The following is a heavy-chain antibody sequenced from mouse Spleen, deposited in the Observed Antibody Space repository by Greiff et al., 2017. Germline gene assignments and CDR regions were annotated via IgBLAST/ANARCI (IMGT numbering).Heavy chain of an antibody. V-gene: IGHV3-6*01. CDR3: AREKAYYGNYDWYFDV. Sequence: ESGPGLVKPSQSLSLTCSVTGYSITSGYYWNWIRQFPGNKLEWMGYISYDGSNNYNPSLKNRISITRDTSKNQFFLKLNSVTTEDTATYYCAREKAYYGNYDWYFDVWGAGTTVTVSS. CDR2: ISYDGSN. CDR1: GYSITSGYY. J-gene: IGHJ1*01. D-gene: IGHD2-10*01.